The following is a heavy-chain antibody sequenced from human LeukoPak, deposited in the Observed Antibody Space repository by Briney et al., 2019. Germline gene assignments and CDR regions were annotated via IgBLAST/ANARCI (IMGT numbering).Heavy chain of an antibody. Sequence: SETLSLTCAVYDGSFSGYYWSWIRQPPGKGLEWIGEINHSGSTNYNPSLKSRVTISVDTSKNQFSLKLSSVTAADTAVYYCARFTLYYYGSGSLNAYYFDYWGQGTLVTVSS. CDR1: DGSFSGYY. D-gene: IGHD3-10*01. J-gene: IGHJ4*02. V-gene: IGHV4-34*01. CDR3: ARFTLYYYGSGSLNAYYFDY. CDR2: INHSGST.